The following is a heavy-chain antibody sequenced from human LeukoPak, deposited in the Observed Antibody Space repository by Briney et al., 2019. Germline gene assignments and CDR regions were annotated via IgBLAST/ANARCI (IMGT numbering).Heavy chain of an antibody. CDR3: ARSVRVAWSTGFFDY. Sequence: ASVKVSCKASGYTFTSYGISWVRQAPGQGLEWMGWISAYNGNTNYAQKLQGRVTMTTDTSTSTAYMELRSLRSDDTAVYYCARSVRVAWSTGFFDYWGQGTLVTDSS. CDR1: GYTFTSYG. V-gene: IGHV1-18*01. D-gene: IGHD3-10*02. J-gene: IGHJ4*02. CDR2: ISAYNGNT.